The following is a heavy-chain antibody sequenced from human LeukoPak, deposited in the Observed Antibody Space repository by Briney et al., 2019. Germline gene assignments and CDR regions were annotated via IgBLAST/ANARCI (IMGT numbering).Heavy chain of an antibody. Sequence: GEALNISCKGSGYGFTSYCIGWVRQMPVKGLEWIGIIYPGDSDTRYSPSFQGPVTVSADKSISTAYLQWSRLKDSDTAMSYCATSSPTLCGGDCYMRRDAFDIWGQGTMVTASS. CDR3: ATSSPTLCGGDCYMRRDAFDI. CDR2: IYPGDSDT. CDR1: GYGFTSYC. V-gene: IGHV5-51*01. D-gene: IGHD2-21*01. J-gene: IGHJ3*02.